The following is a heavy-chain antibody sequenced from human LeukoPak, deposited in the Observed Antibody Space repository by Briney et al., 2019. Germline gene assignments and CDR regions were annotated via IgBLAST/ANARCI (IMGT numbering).Heavy chain of an antibody. CDR2: ISSNGGST. D-gene: IGHD3-3*01. V-gene: IGHV3-64*01. CDR3: ARDYYDFWSGYYGPLDY. Sequence: HPGGSLRLSCAASGFTFSSYGMSWVRQAPGKGLEYVSAISSNGGSTYYANSVKGRFTISRDNSKNTLYLQMGSLRAEDMAVYYCARDYYDFWSGYYGPLDYWGQGTLVTVSS. J-gene: IGHJ4*02. CDR1: GFTFSSYG.